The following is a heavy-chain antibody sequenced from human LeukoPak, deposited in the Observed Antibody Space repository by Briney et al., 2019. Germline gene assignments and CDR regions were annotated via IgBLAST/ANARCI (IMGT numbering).Heavy chain of an antibody. D-gene: IGHD2-2*01. V-gene: IGHV3-30*02. Sequence: SGGSLRLSCAASGFSFSSYAMHWVRQAPGKGLEWVAFIRFDGSNKYYAASVKGRFTISRDNSKNTLNLQMNSLRPEDTAVYYCAKEGRYCTSSSCPIGGNWFDAWGQGTLVTVSS. J-gene: IGHJ5*02. CDR1: GFSFSSYA. CDR2: IRFDGSNK. CDR3: AKEGRYCTSSSCPIGGNWFDA.